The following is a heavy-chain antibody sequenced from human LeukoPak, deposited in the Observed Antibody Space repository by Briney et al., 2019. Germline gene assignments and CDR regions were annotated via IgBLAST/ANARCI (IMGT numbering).Heavy chain of an antibody. D-gene: IGHD1-1*01. CDR3: AKSHSEVQRGYFDC. CDR2: ISSSSSYI. Sequence: GGSLRLSCAASGFTFSSYSMNWVRQAPGKGLEWVSSISSSSSYIYYAYSVKGRFTISRDNAKNSLYLQMSSLRAEDAAVYYCAKSHSEVQRGYFDCWGQGTLVTVSS. CDR1: GFTFSSYS. V-gene: IGHV3-21*04. J-gene: IGHJ4*02.